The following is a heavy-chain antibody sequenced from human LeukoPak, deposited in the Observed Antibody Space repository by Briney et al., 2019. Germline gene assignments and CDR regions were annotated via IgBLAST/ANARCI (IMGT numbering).Heavy chain of an antibody. CDR2: IIPIFGTA. V-gene: IGHV1-69*13. CDR1: GYTFTSYG. J-gene: IGHJ4*02. D-gene: IGHD3-22*01. Sequence: GASVKVSCKASGYTFTSYGISWVRQAPGQGLEWMGGIIPIFGTANYAQKFQGRVTITADESTSTAYMELSSLRSEDTAVYYCARGAANYCDSSGYSHYYFDYWGQGTLVTVSS. CDR3: ARGAANYCDSSGYSHYYFDY.